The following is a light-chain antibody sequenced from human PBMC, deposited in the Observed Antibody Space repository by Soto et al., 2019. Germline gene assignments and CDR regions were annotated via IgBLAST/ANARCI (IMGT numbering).Light chain of an antibody. CDR1: QSISNW. J-gene: IGKJ1*01. V-gene: IGKV1-5*03. Sequence: DIQMTQSPSTLSASVGDRVTITCRASQSISNWLAWYQQKPGKAPKLLIYKTSNLESGVPSRFSGSGSGTEFSLTISSLQPDDFATYYCQQSYNTPLTFGQGTKVEIK. CDR2: KTS. CDR3: QQSYNTPLT.